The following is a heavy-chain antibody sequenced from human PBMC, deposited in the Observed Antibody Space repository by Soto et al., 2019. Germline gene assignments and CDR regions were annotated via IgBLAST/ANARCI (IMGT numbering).Heavy chain of an antibody. Sequence: ASVKVSCKASGGTFRSYAISWVRQAPGQGIEWMGGIIPIFGTANYAQKFQGRVTITADESTSTAYMELSSLRSEDTAVYYCARGVVVAAAQGYYYYGMDVWGQGTTVTVSS. V-gene: IGHV1-69*13. CDR1: GGTFRSYA. D-gene: IGHD2-15*01. CDR3: ARGVVVAAAQGYYYYGMDV. CDR2: IIPIFGTA. J-gene: IGHJ6*01.